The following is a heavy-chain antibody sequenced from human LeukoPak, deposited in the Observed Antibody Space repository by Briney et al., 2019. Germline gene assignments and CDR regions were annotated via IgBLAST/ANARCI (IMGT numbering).Heavy chain of an antibody. J-gene: IGHJ3*02. CDR1: GFTVSSNY. D-gene: IGHD3-16*02. Sequence: GGSLRLSCAASGFTVSSNYMSWVRQAPGKGLEWVSVIYSGGSTYYADSVKGRFTISRDNSKNTLYLQMNSLRAEDTAVYYCARLMITFGGVIAPVDAFDIWGQGTMVTVSS. V-gene: IGHV3-53*01. CDR2: IYSGGST. CDR3: ARLMITFGGVIAPVDAFDI.